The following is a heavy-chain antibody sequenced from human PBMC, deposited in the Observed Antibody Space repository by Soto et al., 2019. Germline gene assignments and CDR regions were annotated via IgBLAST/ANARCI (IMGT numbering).Heavy chain of an antibody. J-gene: IGHJ4*02. CDR2: INAGNGNT. CDR3: ARGGEYSSVKN. CDR1: GYAFTTYT. Sequence: GASVKVSCKASGYAFTTYTVHWVRQAPGQRLEWMGWINAGNGNTKYSQKFQGRVTITRDTSASTAYMELSSLTSEDTAVYYCARGGEYSSVKNWGQGTLVTVSS. D-gene: IGHD6-19*01. V-gene: IGHV1-3*01.